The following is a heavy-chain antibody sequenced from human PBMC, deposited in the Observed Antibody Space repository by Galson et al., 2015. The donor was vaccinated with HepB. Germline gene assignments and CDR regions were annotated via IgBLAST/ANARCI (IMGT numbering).Heavy chain of an antibody. V-gene: IGHV1-46*01. CDR1: GYIFSSYY. D-gene: IGHD1-26*01. CDR2: INPNGGST. J-gene: IGHJ4*02. CDR3: ARRNDSGGSFPDH. Sequence: SVKVSCKASGYIFSSYYMHWVRQAPGQRLEWIGIINPNGGSTNYARKFQGRITMTRDTSTTTVYMELSSLRSEDTAVYYCARRNDSGGSFPDHWGQGTLVTVSS.